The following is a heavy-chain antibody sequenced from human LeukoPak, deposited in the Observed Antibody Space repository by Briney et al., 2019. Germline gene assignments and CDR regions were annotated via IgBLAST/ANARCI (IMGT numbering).Heavy chain of an antibody. Sequence: SETLSLTCAVSGGSISSSNWWSWVRQPPGKGLEWIGEIYHSGSTNYNPSLKSRVTISVDKSKNQFSLKLSSVAAADTAVYYCARDLVAVAANDAFDIWGQGTMVTVSS. J-gene: IGHJ3*02. V-gene: IGHV4-4*02. CDR3: ARDLVAVAANDAFDI. CDR1: GGSISSSNW. CDR2: IYHSGST. D-gene: IGHD6-19*01.